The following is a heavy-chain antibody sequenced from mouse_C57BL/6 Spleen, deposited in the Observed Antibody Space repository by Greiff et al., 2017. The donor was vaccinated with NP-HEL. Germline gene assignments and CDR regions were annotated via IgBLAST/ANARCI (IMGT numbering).Heavy chain of an antibody. CDR1: GYTFTDYN. CDR2: INPNNGGT. D-gene: IGHD2-10*01. Sequence: EVKLMESGPELVKPGASVKMSCKASGYTFTDYNMHWVKQSHGKSLEWIGYINPNNGGTSYNQKFKGKATLTVNKSSSTAYMELRSLTSEDSAVYYCARGTYYSFMDYWGQGTSVTVSS. J-gene: IGHJ4*01. CDR3: ARGTYYSFMDY. V-gene: IGHV1-22*01.